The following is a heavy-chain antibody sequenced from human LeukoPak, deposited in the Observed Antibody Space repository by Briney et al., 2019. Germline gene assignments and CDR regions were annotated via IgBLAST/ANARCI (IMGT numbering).Heavy chain of an antibody. D-gene: IGHD5-24*01. Sequence: PSETLSLTCAVYGGSFSGDYWSWIRQPPGKGLEWIGEINHSGSTNYNPSLKSRVTISVDTSKNQFSLKLSSVTAADTAVYYCARQRYTNWFDPWGQGTLVTVSS. J-gene: IGHJ5*02. CDR1: GGSFSGDY. CDR2: INHSGST. CDR3: ARQRYTNWFDP. V-gene: IGHV4-34*01.